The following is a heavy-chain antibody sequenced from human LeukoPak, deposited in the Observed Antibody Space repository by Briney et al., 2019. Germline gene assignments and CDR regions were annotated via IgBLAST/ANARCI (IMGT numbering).Heavy chain of an antibody. CDR3: TRGGDGYNPTDYFDY. J-gene: IGHJ4*02. D-gene: IGHD5-24*01. CDR1: GFTFGDYA. V-gene: IGHV3-49*03. CDR2: IRSKAYGGTT. Sequence: GGSLRLSCTASGFTFGDYAMCWFRQAPGKGLEWVGFIRSKAYGGTTEYAASVKGRFTISRDNSKSIAYLQMNSLKTEDTAVYYCTRGGDGYNPTDYFDYWGQGTLVTVSS.